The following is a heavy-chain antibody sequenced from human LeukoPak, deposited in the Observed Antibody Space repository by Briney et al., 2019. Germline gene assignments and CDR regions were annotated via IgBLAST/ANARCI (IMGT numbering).Heavy chain of an antibody. J-gene: IGHJ4*02. CDR3: ARYHCSTTTCYNFDY. D-gene: IGHD2-2*02. CDR2: ILYTGST. Sequence: SETLSLTCTVSGGSISGYYWSWIRQPLGKGLEWIGYILYTGSTNHNPSLKSRVTISVDTSKNQFSLNLSSVTAADTAVYYCARYHCSTTTCYNFDYWGQGILVTVSS. V-gene: IGHV4-59*03. CDR1: GGSISGYY.